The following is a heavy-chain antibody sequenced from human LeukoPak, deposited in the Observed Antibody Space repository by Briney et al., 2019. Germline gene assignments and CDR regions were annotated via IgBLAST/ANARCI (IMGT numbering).Heavy chain of an antibody. V-gene: IGHV1-69*05. CDR2: IIPIFGTA. CDR1: GGTFSSYA. D-gene: IGHD7-27*01. J-gene: IGHJ4*02. CDR3: ARDETGPFDY. Sequence: GSSVKVSCKASGGTFSSYAISWVRQAPGQGLEWMGGIIPIFGTANYAQKLQGRVTMTTDTSTSTAYMELRSLRSDDTAVYYCARDETGPFDYWGQGTLVTVSS.